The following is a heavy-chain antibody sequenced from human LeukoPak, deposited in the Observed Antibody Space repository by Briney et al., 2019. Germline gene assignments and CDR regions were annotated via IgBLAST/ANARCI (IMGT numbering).Heavy chain of an antibody. CDR2: ISYDGSNK. CDR3: ARGGVYSSGSYYLYYFGY. CDR1: GFTFSSYA. J-gene: IGHJ4*02. V-gene: IGHV3-30-3*01. Sequence: GGSLRLSCVASGFTFSSYAMHWVRQAPGKGLEWVALISYDGSNKYYADSVKGRFTISRDNSKNTLYLQMNGLRAEDTAVYYCARGGVYSSGSYYLYYFGYWGQGTLVTVSS. D-gene: IGHD6-19*01.